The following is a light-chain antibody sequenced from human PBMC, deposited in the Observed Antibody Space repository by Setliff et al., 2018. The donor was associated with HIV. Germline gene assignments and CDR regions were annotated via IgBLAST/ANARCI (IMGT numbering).Light chain of an antibody. Sequence: QSALTQPPSVSAAPGQKVTISCSGSSSNIGSNYVSWYQQLPGTAPKLLIYDNNKRPSGIPDRFSGSKSGTSATLGITGLQTGDEADYCCGTWDSSLSIYVFGTGTKVTVL. V-gene: IGLV1-51*01. CDR1: SSNIGSNY. J-gene: IGLJ1*01. CDR2: DNN. CDR3: GTWDSSLSIYV.